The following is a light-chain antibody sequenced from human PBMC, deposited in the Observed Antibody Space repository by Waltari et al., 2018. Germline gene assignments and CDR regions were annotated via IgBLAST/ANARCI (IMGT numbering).Light chain of an antibody. J-gene: IGKJ4*01. CDR3: QQYDGSILT. CDR2: GAS. Sequence: FVLTQPPDTLSLSPGQRATRSCRASQTINNNVLVWYQQKPGQAPRLLIHGASSRATGFPDRFSGSGSGTDFTLTISRLEPEDVAVYYCQQYDGSILTFGGGTKVEI. CDR1: QTINNNV. V-gene: IGKV3-20*01.